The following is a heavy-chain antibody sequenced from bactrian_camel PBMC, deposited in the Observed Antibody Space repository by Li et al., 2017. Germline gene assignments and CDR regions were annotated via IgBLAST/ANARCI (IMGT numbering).Heavy chain of an antibody. J-gene: IGHJ6*01. CDR3: AAADFNPDSWNRIWGHFDSGY. CDR2: IDRDGIR. Sequence: VQLVESGGGSVQAGGSLRLSCEASVAAGSMFYMGWFRQVPGKEREGVAMIDRDGIRNYAAAVKGRFTISKDTAENTLDLQMNSLQPEDTAIYYCAAADFNPDSWNRIWGHFDSGYWGHGTQVTVS. D-gene: IGHD7*01. V-gene: IGHV3S53*01. CDR1: VAAGSMFY.